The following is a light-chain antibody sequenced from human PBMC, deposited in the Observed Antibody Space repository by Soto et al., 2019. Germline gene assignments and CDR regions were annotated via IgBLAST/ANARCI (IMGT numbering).Light chain of an antibody. V-gene: IGLV2-11*01. J-gene: IGLJ2*01. CDR1: SSDVGGYNY. Sequence: QSALSQPRSVSGSPGQSVTISCTGTSSDVGGYNYVSWYQQHPGNAPKLMIYDVSKRPSGVPDRFSGSKSGNTASLTISGLQVEDEADYYCCSYAGSSLFGGGTKLTVL. CDR2: DVS. CDR3: CSYAGSSL.